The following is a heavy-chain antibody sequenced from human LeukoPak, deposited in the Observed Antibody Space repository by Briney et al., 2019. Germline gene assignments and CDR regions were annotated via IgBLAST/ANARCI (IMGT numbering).Heavy chain of an antibody. CDR3: ARGELSFDY. CDR1: GYTFTSYG. CDR2: ISASNIIT. D-gene: IGHD1-7*01. J-gene: IGHJ4*02. V-gene: IGHV1-18*01. Sequence: ASVKVSCKTSGYTFTSYGFSWVRQAPGQGLEWMGWISASNIITHYAQRLQGRVTMTTDTSTSTAYMELRSLRSDDTAVYYCARGELSFDYWGQGTLVTVSS.